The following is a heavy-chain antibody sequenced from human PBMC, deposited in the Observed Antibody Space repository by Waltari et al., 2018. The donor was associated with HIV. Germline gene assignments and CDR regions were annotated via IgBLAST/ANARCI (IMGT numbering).Heavy chain of an antibody. CDR2: ITVASVQT. CDR1: GGRFNTNA. J-gene: IGHJ4*02. CDR3: AGGSDWLVNVLEL. V-gene: IGHV1-3*01. D-gene: IGHD6-19*01. Sequence: QVQFVQSGPEVKKPGASVTVSCRSSGGRFNTNAIHGMRQAPGQGLEWLGCITVASVQTRYSQMLQGRLTFTRDTTESTIFMELKSLKPEDTAVYFCAGGSDWLVNVLELWGQGTLVTVSS.